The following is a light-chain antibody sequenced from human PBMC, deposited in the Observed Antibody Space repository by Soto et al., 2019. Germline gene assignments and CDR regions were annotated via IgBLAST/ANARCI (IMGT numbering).Light chain of an antibody. CDR1: SSDVVGYNS. CDR2: DVS. V-gene: IGLV2-11*01. CDR3: CSYAGTDSIGV. Sequence: QSALTQPRSVSGSPGQSVSISCTGASSDVVGYNSVSWYQQHPGKAPKLMIFDVSQRPSGVPDRFSGSKSGNTASLTISGLQAEDEADYYCCSYAGTDSIGVFGGGTQLTVL. J-gene: IGLJ3*02.